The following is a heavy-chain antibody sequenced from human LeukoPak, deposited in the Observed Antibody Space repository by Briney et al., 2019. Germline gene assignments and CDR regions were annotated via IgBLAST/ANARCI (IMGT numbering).Heavy chain of an antibody. J-gene: IGHJ4*02. CDR2: IYYSGST. V-gene: IGHV4-59*08. CDR1: GGSISSYY. D-gene: IGHD3-22*01. CDR3: ARSPLGYYDSSGYFDY. Sequence: SETLSLTCTVSGGSISSYYWSWIRQPPGKGLEWIGYIYYSGSTNYNPSLKSRVTISVDTSKNQLSLKLSSVTAADTAVYYCARSPLGYYDSSGYFDYWGQGTLVTVSS.